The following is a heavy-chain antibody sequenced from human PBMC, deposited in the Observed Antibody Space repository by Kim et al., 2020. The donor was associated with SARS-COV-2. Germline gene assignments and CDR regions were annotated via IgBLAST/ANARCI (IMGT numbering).Heavy chain of an antibody. D-gene: IGHD3-9*01. J-gene: IGHJ2*01. CDR3: ARVPDYDILTGYYGNWY. CDR2: ISYDGSNK. CDR1: GFTFSSYA. Sequence: GGSLRLSCAASGFTFSSYAMHWVRQAPGKGLEWVAVISYDGSNKYYADSVKGRFTISRDNSKNTLYLQMNSLRAEDTAVYYCARVPDYDILTGYYGNWY. V-gene: IGHV3-30*04.